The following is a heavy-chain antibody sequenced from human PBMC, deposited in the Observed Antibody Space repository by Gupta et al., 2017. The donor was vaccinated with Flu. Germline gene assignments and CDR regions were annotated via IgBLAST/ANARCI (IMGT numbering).Heavy chain of an antibody. CDR3: ARGRPTHSNQAGLDY. D-gene: IGHD4-4*01. V-gene: IGHV3-30*07. J-gene: IGHJ4*02. Sequence: DSVKGRFTISRDNSKNTLYLQMNSLRAEDTAVYYCARGRPTHSNQAGLDYWGQGTLVTVSS.